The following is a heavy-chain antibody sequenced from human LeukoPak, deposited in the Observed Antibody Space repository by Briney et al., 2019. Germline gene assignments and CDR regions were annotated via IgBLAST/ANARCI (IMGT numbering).Heavy chain of an antibody. CDR2: IIPIFGTA. CDR1: GGTFSSYA. Sequence: ASVKVSCKASGGTFSSYAISWVRQAPGQGLEWMGGIIPIFGTANYAQKFQGRVTITADESTSTAYMELSSLRSEDTAVYYCARRNHYYDSSGYYSAEYFQHWGQGTLVTVSS. D-gene: IGHD3-22*01. CDR3: ARRNHYYDSSGYYSAEYFQH. J-gene: IGHJ1*01. V-gene: IGHV1-69*13.